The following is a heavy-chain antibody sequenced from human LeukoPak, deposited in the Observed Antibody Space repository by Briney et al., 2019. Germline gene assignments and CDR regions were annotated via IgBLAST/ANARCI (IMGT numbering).Heavy chain of an antibody. D-gene: IGHD1-1*01. CDR1: GFTFSSYA. CDR3: ARAGETPETNYFDY. CDR2: ISYDGSNK. V-gene: IGHV3-30*01. Sequence: GRSLRLSCAASGFTFSSYAMHWVRQAPGKGLEWVAVISYDGSNKYYADSVKGRFTISRDNSKNTLYLQINSLRAEDTAVYYCARAGETPETNYFDYWGQGTLVTVSS. J-gene: IGHJ4*02.